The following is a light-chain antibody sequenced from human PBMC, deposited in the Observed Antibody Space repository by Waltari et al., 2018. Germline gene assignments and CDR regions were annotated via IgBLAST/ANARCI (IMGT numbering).Light chain of an antibody. CDR1: QGLGEW. Sequence: AGQGLGEWVGGWRERPGRGPKGLVEKAATGEGGVPSRVSGGGSGTEVTLTISSLQPDDCATYYGQQERELWTFGQGTKVEI. CDR3: QQERELWT. J-gene: IGKJ1*01. CDR2: KAA. V-gene: IGKV1-5*03.